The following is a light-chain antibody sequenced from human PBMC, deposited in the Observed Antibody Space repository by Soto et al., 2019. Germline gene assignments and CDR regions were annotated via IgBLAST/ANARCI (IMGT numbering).Light chain of an antibody. CDR2: AAS. J-gene: IGKJ3*01. CDR3: QQSYSTPFT. V-gene: IGKV1-9*01. Sequence: IQLTQSPSSLSASVGDRVTITCRASQDISGYVAWYQQRPGRAPQLLIYAASALQTGVPSRFSGSGSGTDFTLTITSLQPEDFAAYYCQQSYSTPFTFGPGTKVDIK. CDR1: QDISGY.